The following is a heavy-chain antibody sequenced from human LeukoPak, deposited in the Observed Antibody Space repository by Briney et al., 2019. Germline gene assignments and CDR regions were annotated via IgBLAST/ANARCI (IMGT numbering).Heavy chain of an antibody. CDR2: INPNSGGT. Sequence: ASVKVSCKASGYTFTGYYMHWVQQAPGQGLEWMGWINPNSGGTNYAQKFQGRVTMTRDTSISTAYMELSRLRSDDTAVYYCARGTNYGDATGAFDIWGQGTMVTVSS. J-gene: IGHJ3*02. CDR3: ARGTNYGDATGAFDI. V-gene: IGHV1-2*02. CDR1: GYTFTGYY. D-gene: IGHD4-17*01.